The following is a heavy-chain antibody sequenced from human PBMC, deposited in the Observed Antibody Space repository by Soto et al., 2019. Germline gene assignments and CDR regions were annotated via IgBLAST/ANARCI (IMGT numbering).Heavy chain of an antibody. CDR2: ISSNGGST. Sequence: GGSLRLSCSASGFTFSSYAMHWVRQAPGKGLEYVSAISSNGGSTYYADSVKGRFTISRDNSKNTLYLPMNSLRAEDTAVYYCARVGYSYGSLYFDYWGQGTLVTVSS. J-gene: IGHJ4*02. CDR3: ARVGYSYGSLYFDY. CDR1: GFTFSSYA. V-gene: IGHV3-64*04. D-gene: IGHD5-18*01.